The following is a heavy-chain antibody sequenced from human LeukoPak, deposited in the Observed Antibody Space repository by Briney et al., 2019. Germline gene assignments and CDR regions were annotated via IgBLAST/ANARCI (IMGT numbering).Heavy chain of an antibody. Sequence: GGSLRLSCAASGFTFRNYDMFWVRQAPGKGLEWVSDISGGGSNTYYAGSVKGHFTISRDNSKNTLYLQMNSLRAEDTAVYYCAKRADSGGYPFDYWGQGTLVTVSS. D-gene: IGHD3-22*01. J-gene: IGHJ4*02. CDR3: AKRADSGGYPFDY. V-gene: IGHV3-23*01. CDR2: ISGGGSNT. CDR1: GFTFRNYD.